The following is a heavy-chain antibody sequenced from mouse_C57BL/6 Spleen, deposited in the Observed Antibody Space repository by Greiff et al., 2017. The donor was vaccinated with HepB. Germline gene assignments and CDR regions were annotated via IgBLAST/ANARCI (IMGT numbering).Heavy chain of an antibody. CDR1: GFNIKNTY. Sequence: VQLQQSVAELVRPGASVKLSCTASGFNIKNTYMHWVKQRPEQGLEWIGRIDPANGNTKYAPKFQGKATITADTSSNTAYLQLSSLTSEVTAIYYCAGGYRGNYVAMDYWGQGTSVTVSS. CDR2: IDPANGNT. J-gene: IGHJ4*01. V-gene: IGHV14-3*01. D-gene: IGHD2-1*01. CDR3: AGGYRGNYVAMDY.